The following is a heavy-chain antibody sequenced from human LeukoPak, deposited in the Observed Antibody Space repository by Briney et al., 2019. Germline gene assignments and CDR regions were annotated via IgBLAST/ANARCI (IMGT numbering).Heavy chain of an antibody. J-gene: IGHJ3*01. CDR1: GGAISSYY. CDR3: AREGYYGSGSWTNEALDV. D-gene: IGHD3-10*01. V-gene: IGHV4-4*07. Sequence: SETLSLTCIISGGAISSYYWSWIRQPAGKGLEWIGRVYNSGSTNYNPSLKSRVTMSVDASKNQFSLKLTSVTAADRAVYYCAREGYYGSGSWTNEALDVWGQGTMVTVSS. CDR2: VYNSGST.